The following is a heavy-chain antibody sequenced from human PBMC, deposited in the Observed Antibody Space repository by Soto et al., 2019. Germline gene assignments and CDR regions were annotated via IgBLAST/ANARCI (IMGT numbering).Heavy chain of an antibody. V-gene: IGHV1-3*01. D-gene: IGHD2-15*01. CDR2: INAGNGNT. CDR1: GYTFTSYA. J-gene: IGHJ4*02. Sequence: QVQLVQSGAEVKKPGASVKVSYKASGYTFTSYAMHWVRQAPGQRLEWMGWINAGNGNTKYSQKFRGRVTVTKDTSASTAYMELSSLRSEDTAVYYCARDLGGWPDYWGQGTLVTVSS. CDR3: ARDLGGWPDY.